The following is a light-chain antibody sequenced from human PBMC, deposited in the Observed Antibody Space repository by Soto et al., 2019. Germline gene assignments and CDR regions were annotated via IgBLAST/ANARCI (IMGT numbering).Light chain of an antibody. V-gene: IGKV1-16*01. CDR1: QGISTF. CDR3: QHYDGYHQI. Sequence: DIQMTQSPSSLSASVGDRVTITCRASQGISTFLAWFQQKPGKAPKTLIYAASSLHSGVPSRFSGSGSCTDFTRTISSQQPEDFATYYCQHYDGYHQIVGQGTRLEIK. CDR2: AAS. J-gene: IGKJ5*01.